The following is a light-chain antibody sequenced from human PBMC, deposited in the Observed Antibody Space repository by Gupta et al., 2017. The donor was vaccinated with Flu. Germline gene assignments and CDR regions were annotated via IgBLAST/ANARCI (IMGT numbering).Light chain of an antibody. Sequence: IQMTQSPSSLSASMGDRVTITCRASQTISTYLNWYRQKPGEAPKLLIYAASILQSGVPSRFSGSGAGTEFTLTINSLQPEDVATYYCQQSYTTHTWTFGQGTRVQIK. V-gene: IGKV1-39*01. CDR1: QTISTY. CDR2: AAS. CDR3: QQSYTTHTWT. J-gene: IGKJ1*01.